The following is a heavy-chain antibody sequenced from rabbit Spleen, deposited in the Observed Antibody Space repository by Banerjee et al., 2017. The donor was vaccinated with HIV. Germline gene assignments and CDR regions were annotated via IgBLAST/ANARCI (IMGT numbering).Heavy chain of an antibody. J-gene: IGHJ4*01. CDR1: GFDLSSTYW. D-gene: IGHD5-1*01. CDR2: IYTSSGIT. CDR3: SRLWAL. Sequence: QEQLEESGGDLVQSEGSLTLTCKASGFDLSSTYWICWVRQAPGKGLELIACIYTSSGITYYASWAKGRFTISKTSSTTVTLQMTSLTAADTATYFCSRLWALWGPGTLVTVS. V-gene: IGHV1S45*01.